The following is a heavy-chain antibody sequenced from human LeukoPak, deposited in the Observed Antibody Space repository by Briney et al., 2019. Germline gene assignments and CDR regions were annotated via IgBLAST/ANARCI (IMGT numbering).Heavy chain of an antibody. J-gene: IGHJ5*02. Sequence: GGSLRLSCAASGFTFSSYGMHWVRQAPGKGLEWVAFIRYDGSNKYYADSVKGRLTISRDNSKNTLYLQMNSLRAEDTAVYYCAKKGPTTVRHNWFDPWGQGTLVTVSS. CDR1: GFTFSSYG. V-gene: IGHV3-30*02. CDR3: AKKGPTTVRHNWFDP. D-gene: IGHD4-17*01. CDR2: IRYDGSNK.